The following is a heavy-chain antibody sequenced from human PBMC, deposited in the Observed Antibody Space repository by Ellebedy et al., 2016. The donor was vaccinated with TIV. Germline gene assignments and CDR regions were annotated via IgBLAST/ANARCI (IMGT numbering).Heavy chain of an antibody. J-gene: IGHJ4*02. D-gene: IGHD2-15*01. V-gene: IGHV3-23*01. CDR3: VPRAVAVGY. CDR1: GFTFGTHW. CDR2: FGGTAESA. Sequence: GESLKISXAASGFTFGTHWMHWVRQAPGKGLEWVSAFGGTAESAFYADSVKGRFTMSRDNSKNTLYLQMNSLRVEDTAVYYCVPRAVAVGYWGQGTLVTVSS.